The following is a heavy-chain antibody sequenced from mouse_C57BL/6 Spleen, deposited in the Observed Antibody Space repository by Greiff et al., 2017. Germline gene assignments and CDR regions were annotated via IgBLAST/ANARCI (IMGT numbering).Heavy chain of an antibody. CDR3: TTGSDYSNYGAMDY. CDR2: IDPENGDT. V-gene: IGHV14-4*01. J-gene: IGHJ4*01. CDR1: GFNIKDDY. Sequence: EVMLVESGAELVRPGASVKLSCTASGFNIKDDYMHWVKQRPEQGLEWIGWIDPENGDTEYASKFQGKATITADTSSNTAYLQLSSLTSEDTAVYYCTTGSDYSNYGAMDYWGQGTSVTVSS. D-gene: IGHD2-5*01.